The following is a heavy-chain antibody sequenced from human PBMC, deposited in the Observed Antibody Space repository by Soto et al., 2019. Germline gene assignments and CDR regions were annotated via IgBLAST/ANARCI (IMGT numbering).Heavy chain of an antibody. Sequence: TLSLTCAVYGGSFSGYYWSWIRQPPGKGLEWIGEINHSGSTNYNPSLKSRVTISVDTSKNQFSLKLSSVTAADTAVYYCARNMLYGDYFDYWGQGTLVTVSS. V-gene: IGHV4-34*01. CDR3: ARNMLYGDYFDY. J-gene: IGHJ4*02. D-gene: IGHD4-17*01. CDR2: INHSGST. CDR1: GGSFSGYY.